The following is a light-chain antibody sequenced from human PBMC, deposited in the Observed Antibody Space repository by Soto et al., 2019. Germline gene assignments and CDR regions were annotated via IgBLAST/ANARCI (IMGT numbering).Light chain of an antibody. CDR1: QSVSSS. CDR3: QQHNNWPPSIT. CDR2: GAS. V-gene: IGKV3-15*01. Sequence: EIVITKSPATLSVSPGEGATLSCRASQSVSSSLAWYQQKPGQAPRLLIYGASTRATGIPVRFSGRGSGTEFTLTISSLQSEDFAVYYCQQHNNWPPSITFGQGTRLEIK. J-gene: IGKJ5*01.